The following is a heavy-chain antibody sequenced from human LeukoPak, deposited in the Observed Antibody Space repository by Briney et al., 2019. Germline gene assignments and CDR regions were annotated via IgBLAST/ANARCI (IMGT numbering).Heavy chain of an antibody. D-gene: IGHD3-10*01. CDR1: GGSISSSSYY. CDR2: IYYSGST. CDR3: ARRPVRLVVRGGNFDY. J-gene: IGHJ4*02. Sequence: SETLSLTCTVSGGSISSSSYYWGWIRQPPGKGLEWIGSIYYSGSTYYNPSLKSRVTISVDTSKNQFSLKLSSVTAADTAVYYCARRPVRLVVRGGNFDYWGQGTLVTVSS. V-gene: IGHV4-39*07.